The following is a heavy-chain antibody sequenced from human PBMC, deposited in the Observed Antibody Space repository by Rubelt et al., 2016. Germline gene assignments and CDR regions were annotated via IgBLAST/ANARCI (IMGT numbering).Heavy chain of an antibody. CDR3: AREISTNTRYYYYYMDV. D-gene: IGHD1/OR15-1a*01. J-gene: IGHJ6*03. CDR2: ISYDGSNK. Sequence: QVQLVESGGGVVQPGRSLRLSCAASGFTFSSYAMHWVRQAPGKGLEWVAVISYDGSNKYYADSVKGRFSICRDNSKNTLYLQMNSLRAEDTAVYYCAREISTNTRYYYYYMDVWGKGTTVTVSS. CDR1: GFTFSSYA. V-gene: IGHV3-30*04.